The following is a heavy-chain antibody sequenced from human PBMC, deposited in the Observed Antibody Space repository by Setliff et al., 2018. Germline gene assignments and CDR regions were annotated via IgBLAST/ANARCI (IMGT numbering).Heavy chain of an antibody. CDR1: GYTFTSYY. D-gene: IGHD3-10*01. V-gene: IGHV1-46*01. CDR3: ATDMVY. Sequence: GASVKVSCKASGYTFTSYYIHWVRQAPGQGLEWMGIINPSDGGSAFAQKFKGRLTMTRDTSTGTVYMELSGLTSEDTAVYYCATDMVYWGQGTLVTVSS. CDR2: INPSDGGS. J-gene: IGHJ4*02.